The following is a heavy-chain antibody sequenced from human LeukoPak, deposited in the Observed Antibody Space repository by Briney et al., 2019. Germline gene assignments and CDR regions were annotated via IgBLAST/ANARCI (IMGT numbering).Heavy chain of an antibody. CDR3: AKDTSGWYMTFDY. D-gene: IGHD6-19*01. CDR1: GFTFSSYG. V-gene: IGHV3-30*18. CDR2: ISYDGSNK. J-gene: IGHJ4*02. Sequence: GGSLRLSCAASGFTFSSYGMRWVRQAPGKGLEWVAVISYDGSNKYYADSVKGRFTISRDNSKNTLYLQMNSLRAEDTAVYYCAKDTSGWYMTFDYWGQGTLVTVSS.